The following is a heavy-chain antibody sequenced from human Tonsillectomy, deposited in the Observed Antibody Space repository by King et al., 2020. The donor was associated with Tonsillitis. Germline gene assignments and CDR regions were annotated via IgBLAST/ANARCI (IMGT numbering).Heavy chain of an antibody. Sequence: QLVQSGAEVKKPGSSVKVSCKASGGTFSSNAISRVRQAPGQGLVWMGVIIPIFCTANYAQKLQGQVTITADESTSTAYMELSSLRSEDTAVYYCARDLGKFDSSGYSYNWWFDPWGQGTLVTVSS. V-gene: IGHV1-69*01. D-gene: IGHD3-22*01. CDR1: GGTFSSNA. J-gene: IGHJ5*02. CDR2: IIPIFCTA. CDR3: ARDLGKFDSSGYSYNWWFDP.